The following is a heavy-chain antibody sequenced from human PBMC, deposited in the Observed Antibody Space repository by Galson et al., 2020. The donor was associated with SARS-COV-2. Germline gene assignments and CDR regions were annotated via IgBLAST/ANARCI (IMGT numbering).Heavy chain of an antibody. CDR3: AKPYSGYDYPFDY. CDR2: INWNSGII. J-gene: IGHJ4*02. D-gene: IGHD5-12*01. Sequence: SLKISCAASGFTFDDYAMHWVRLVPGKGLEWVSGINWNSGIIHYADSVRGRFTISRDNAKNSLYLQMNSLRAEDTGLYYCAKPYSGYDYPFDYWGQGTLVTVSS. CDR1: GFTFDDYA. V-gene: IGHV3-9*01.